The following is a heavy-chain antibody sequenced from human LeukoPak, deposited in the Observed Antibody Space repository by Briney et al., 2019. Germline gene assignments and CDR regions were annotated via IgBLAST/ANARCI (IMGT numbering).Heavy chain of an antibody. Sequence: GWSLRLSCAASGFTFSSYSMNWVRPAPGKGLEGVSYISSSSSTIYYADSVKGRFTISRDNAKNSLYLQMNSLRAEDTAVYYCARGGIVVVAPPHDYWGQGTLVAVSS. CDR2: ISSSSSTI. D-gene: IGHD2-15*01. J-gene: IGHJ4*02. CDR3: ARGGIVVVAPPHDY. CDR1: GFTFSSYS. V-gene: IGHV3-48*04.